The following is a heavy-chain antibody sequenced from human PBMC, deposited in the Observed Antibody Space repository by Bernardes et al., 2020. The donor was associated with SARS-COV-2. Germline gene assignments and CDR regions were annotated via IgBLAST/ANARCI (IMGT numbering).Heavy chain of an antibody. CDR2: TRNKANSYTT. V-gene: IGHV3-72*01. CDR1: GFTFSDHY. CDR3: ARVPYYYYYYGMDV. Sequence: GGSLSLSCAASGFTFSDHYMDWVRQAPGKGLEWVGRTRNKANSYTTEYAASVKGRFTISRDDSKNSLYLQMNSLKTEDTAVYYCARVPYYYYYYGMDVWGQGTTVTVSS. J-gene: IGHJ6*02.